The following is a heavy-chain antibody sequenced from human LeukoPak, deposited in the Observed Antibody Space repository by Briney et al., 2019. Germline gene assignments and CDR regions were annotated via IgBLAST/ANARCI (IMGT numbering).Heavy chain of an antibody. CDR1: GYTFATYS. CDR3: ARVRDNDYGDF. CDR2: ISAYNGNT. J-gene: IGHJ4*02. D-gene: IGHD2-15*01. V-gene: IGHV1-18*01. Sequence: GASVKVSXKASGYTFATYSISWMRQAPGQGLEWIGWISAYNGNTNYAQKFQDRVTMTTDTSTSTAYMELRSLRSDDTAVYYCARVRDNDYGDFWGQGTLVTVSS.